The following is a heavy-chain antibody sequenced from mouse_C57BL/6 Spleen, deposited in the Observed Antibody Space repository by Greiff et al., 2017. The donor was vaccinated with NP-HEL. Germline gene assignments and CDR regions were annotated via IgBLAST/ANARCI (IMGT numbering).Heavy chain of an antibody. Sequence: EVQLQQSGPELVKPGASVKISCKASGYTFTDYYMNWVKQSHGKSLEWIGDINPNNGGTSYNQKFKGKATLTVDKSSSTAYMELRSLTSEDSAVYYCARDYYGLYYFDYWGQGTTLTVSS. CDR1: GYTFTDYY. V-gene: IGHV1-26*01. J-gene: IGHJ2*01. CDR3: ARDYYGLYYFDY. D-gene: IGHD1-1*01. CDR2: INPNNGGT.